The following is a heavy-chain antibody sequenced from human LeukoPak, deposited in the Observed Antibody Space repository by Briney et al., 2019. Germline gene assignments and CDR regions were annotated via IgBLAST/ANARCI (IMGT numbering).Heavy chain of an antibody. CDR1: GGSFSGYY. V-gene: IGHV4-34*01. Sequence: PSETLSLTCAVYGGSFSGYYWSWIRQPPGKGLEWIGEINHSGNTNYNPSLKSRVTISVDTSKNQFSLKLSSVTAADTAVYYCARVMDYYGSGSYYLGYWGQGTLVTVSS. J-gene: IGHJ4*02. CDR2: INHSGNT. D-gene: IGHD3-10*01. CDR3: ARVMDYYGSGSYYLGY.